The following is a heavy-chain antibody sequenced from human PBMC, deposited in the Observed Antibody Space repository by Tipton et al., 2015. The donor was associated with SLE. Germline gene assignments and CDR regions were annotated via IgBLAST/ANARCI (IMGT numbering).Heavy chain of an antibody. CDR1: GGSMSTYY. Sequence: TLSLTCTVSGGSMSTYYWSWIRLPPGKGLEWIGYIYYSGGTSYNPSLNSRVTISVDTSRNRFSLKLTSVTAADSAVYYCARYSLTNWHLDLWGRGTLVTVSS. D-gene: IGHD2-15*01. V-gene: IGHV4-59*01. CDR2: IYYSGGT. J-gene: IGHJ2*01. CDR3: ARYSLTNWHLDL.